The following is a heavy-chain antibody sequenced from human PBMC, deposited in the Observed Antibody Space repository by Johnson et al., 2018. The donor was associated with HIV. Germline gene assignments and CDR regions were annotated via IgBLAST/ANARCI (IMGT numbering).Heavy chain of an antibody. CDR1: GFTFSSYA. J-gene: IGHJ3*02. V-gene: IGHV3-23*04. CDR3: ARDFRYSSSWYDAFDI. D-gene: IGHD6-13*01. CDR2: ISGSGGST. Sequence: VQLVESGGGFVQPGGSLRLSCAASGFTFSSYAMSWVRQAPGKGLEWVSAISGSGGSTYYADSVKGRFTISRDNSKNTLYLQMNTLRAEDTAVYYCARDFRYSSSWYDAFDIWGQGTMVTVSS.